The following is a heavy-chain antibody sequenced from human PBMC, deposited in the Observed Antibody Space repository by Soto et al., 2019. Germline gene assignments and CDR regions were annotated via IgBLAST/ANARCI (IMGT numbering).Heavy chain of an antibody. V-gene: IGHV3-15*01. Sequence: WGSLRLSCAASGFTFSNAWMIWCRHSPFKWLEWVVRIKSKTDGGTTDYAAPVKGRFTISRDDSKNTLYLQMNSLKTEDTAVYYCTTVEGYVWGSYRYTTSGYWGQGTLVTVSS. J-gene: IGHJ4*02. D-gene: IGHD3-16*02. CDR1: GFTFSNAW. CDR3: TTVEGYVWGSYRYTTSGY. CDR2: IKSKTDGGTT.